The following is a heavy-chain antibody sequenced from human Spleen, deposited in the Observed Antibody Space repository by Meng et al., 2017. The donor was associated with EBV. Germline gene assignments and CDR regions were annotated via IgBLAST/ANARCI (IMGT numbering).Heavy chain of an antibody. V-gene: IGHV4-4*02. CDR2: IYHSGST. D-gene: IGHD5-12*01. CDR3: AREVASYNWFDP. CDR1: GGSISSSNW. J-gene: IGHJ5*02. Sequence: VQRQGAGPGPGKPSGPLSLTCAVSGGSISSSNWWSWVRQPPGKGLEWIGEIYHSGSTNYNPSLKSRVTISVDKSKNQFSLKLSSVTAADTAVYYCAREVASYNWFDPWGQGTLVTVSS.